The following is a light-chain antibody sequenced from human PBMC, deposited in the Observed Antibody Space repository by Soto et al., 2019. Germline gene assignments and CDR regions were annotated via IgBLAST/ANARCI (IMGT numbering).Light chain of an antibody. CDR3: QSYDSSLSGLYV. CDR1: SPNIGAGSD. CDR2: GNS. V-gene: IGLV1-40*01. J-gene: IGLJ1*01. Sequence: QSVLTQPPSVSGAPGQRVTISCTGSSPNIGAGSDVHWYQQLPGTAPKLLIYGNSNRPSGVPDRFSGSKSGTSASLAITGLQAEDEADYYCQSYDSSLSGLYVFGTGTKVTVL.